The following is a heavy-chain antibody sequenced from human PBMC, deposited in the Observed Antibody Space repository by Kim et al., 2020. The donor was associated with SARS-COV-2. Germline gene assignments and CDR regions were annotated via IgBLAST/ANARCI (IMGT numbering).Heavy chain of an antibody. CDR2: INAGTGNT. CDR1: GYTFTSYA. Sequence: ASVKVSCKASGYTFTSYAMHWVRQAPGQRLEWMGWINAGTGNTKYSQRFQGRVAITRDTSANTAYMELSSLRSEDTAVYYCARGGYYGSGRYGAFYIWGQGTMVTVSS. V-gene: IGHV1-3*01. D-gene: IGHD3-10*01. J-gene: IGHJ3*02. CDR3: ARGGYYGSGRYGAFYI.